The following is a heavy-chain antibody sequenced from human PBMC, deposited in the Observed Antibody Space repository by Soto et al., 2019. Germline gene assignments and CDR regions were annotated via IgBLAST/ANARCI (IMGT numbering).Heavy chain of an antibody. D-gene: IGHD3-22*01. CDR2: IYYSGST. CDR3: ARGVSSGYHNFDY. V-gene: IGHV4-31*03. J-gene: IGHJ4*02. CDR1: GGSITSGGYY. Sequence: SETLSLTCTVSGGSITSGGYYWSWIRQHPGKGLEWTGYIYYSGSTYYNPSLKSRVTISVDTSKNQFSLKLSSVTAADTAAYYCARGVSSGYHNFDYWGQGXLVTVSS.